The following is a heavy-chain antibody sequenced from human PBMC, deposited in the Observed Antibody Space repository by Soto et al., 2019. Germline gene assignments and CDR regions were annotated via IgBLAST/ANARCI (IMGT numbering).Heavy chain of an antibody. J-gene: IGHJ6*02. D-gene: IGHD3-10*01. Sequence: LRRSCAASGFTFSSYAMSWVRQAPGKGLEWVSFISVSGGSTYYGDPVKGRFTISRDNSKNTLYLQMNSLRAEKTAVYYCENGPSLGTWYYYGLDVWGQGTTVTVSS. CDR2: ISVSGGST. CDR1: GFTFSSYA. CDR3: ENGPSLGTWYYYGLDV. V-gene: IGHV3-23*01.